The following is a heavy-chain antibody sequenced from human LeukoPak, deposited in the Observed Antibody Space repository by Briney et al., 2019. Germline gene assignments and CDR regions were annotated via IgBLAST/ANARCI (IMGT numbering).Heavy chain of an antibody. D-gene: IGHD1-26*01. Sequence: HAGGSLRLSCAASGFTFDDYAMHWVRQAPGKGLEWVSGTSWNSGSIGYADSVKGRFTISRDKAKNSLYLQMNSLRAEDTALYYCAKDIRGSYRGGFDYWGQGTLVTVSS. CDR2: TSWNSGSI. J-gene: IGHJ4*02. CDR3: AKDIRGSYRGGFDY. CDR1: GFTFDDYA. V-gene: IGHV3-9*01.